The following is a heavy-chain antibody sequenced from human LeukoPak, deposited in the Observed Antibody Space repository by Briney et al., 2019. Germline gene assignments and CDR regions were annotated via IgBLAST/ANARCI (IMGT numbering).Heavy chain of an antibody. J-gene: IGHJ4*02. CDR2: ISGSGGST. V-gene: IGHV3-23*01. Sequence: GGSLRLSCAASGFTFSNYAMSWVRQAPGKGLEWVSAISGSGGSTYYADSVKGRFTISRDNSKNTLYLQMNSLRAEDTAVYYCAKDHQAVPAAIFDYWGQGTLVTVSS. D-gene: IGHD2-2*01. CDR1: GFTFSNYA. CDR3: AKDHQAVPAAIFDY.